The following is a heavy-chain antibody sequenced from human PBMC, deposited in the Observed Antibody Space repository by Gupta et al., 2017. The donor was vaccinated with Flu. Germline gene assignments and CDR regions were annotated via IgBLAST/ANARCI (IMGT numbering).Heavy chain of an antibody. CDR3: ARGPNFDI. CDR2: IHAGGST. Sequence: EVQLVESGGGLVQPGGSLRLSCAVSGFTVSGHYMSWVRQAPGKGLEWVSVIHAGGSTFYADSAKGRFTISRHNSENTVYLQMNSLRGEDTAVYDCARGPNFDIWGQGTMVTVSS. V-gene: IGHV3-53*04. CDR1: GFTVSGHY. J-gene: IGHJ3*02.